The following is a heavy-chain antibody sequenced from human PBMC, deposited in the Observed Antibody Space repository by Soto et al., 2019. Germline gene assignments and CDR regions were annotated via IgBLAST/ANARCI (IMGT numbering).Heavy chain of an antibody. CDR3: ARGRVRPVVYYYYGMDV. D-gene: IGHD2-15*01. Sequence: ASVKVSCKASGGTFSSYAISWVRQAPGQGLEWMGGIIPIFGTANYAQKFQGRVTITADESTSTAYMELSSLRSEDTAVYYCARGRVRPVVYYYYGMDVWGQGTTVTVSS. V-gene: IGHV1-69*13. CDR2: IIPIFGTA. CDR1: GGTFSSYA. J-gene: IGHJ6*02.